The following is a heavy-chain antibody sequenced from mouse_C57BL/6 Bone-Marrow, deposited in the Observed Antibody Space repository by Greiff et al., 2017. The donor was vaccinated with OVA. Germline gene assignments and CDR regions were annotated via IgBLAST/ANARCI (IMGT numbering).Heavy chain of an antibody. CDR3: ARPLITTVVARDAMDY. V-gene: IGHV5-12*01. Sequence: EVKVVESGGGLVQPGGSLKLSCAASGFTFSDYYMYWVRQTPEKRLEWVAYISNGGGSTYYPDTVKGRFTISRDNAKNTLYLQMSRLKSEDTAMYYCARPLITTVVARDAMDYWGQGTSVTVSS. CDR2: ISNGGGST. J-gene: IGHJ4*01. CDR1: GFTFSDYY. D-gene: IGHD1-1*01.